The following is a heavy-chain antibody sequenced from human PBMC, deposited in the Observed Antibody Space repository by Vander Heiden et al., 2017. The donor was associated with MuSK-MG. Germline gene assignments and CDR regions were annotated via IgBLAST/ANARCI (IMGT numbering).Heavy chain of an antibody. CDR2: IIPIFGTA. Sequence: QVQLVQSGAEVKKPGSSVKVSCKASGGTFSSYAISWVRQAPGQGLEWMGGIIPIFGTANYAQKFQGRVTITADKSTSTAYMELSSLRSEDTAVYYCARVLITTDYYGSGSYYSPPSFDYWGQGTLVTVSS. CDR1: GGTFSSYA. J-gene: IGHJ4*02. D-gene: IGHD3-10*01. V-gene: IGHV1-69*06. CDR3: ARVLITTDYYGSGSYYSPPSFDY.